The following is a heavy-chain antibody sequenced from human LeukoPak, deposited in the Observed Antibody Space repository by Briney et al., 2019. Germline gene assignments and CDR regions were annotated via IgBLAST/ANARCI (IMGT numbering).Heavy chain of an antibody. J-gene: IGHJ1*01. D-gene: IGHD2-2*01. Sequence: GGSLRLSCAAYGYTFSSYAMHWVRQAPGKGLEYVSAISSNGGSTYYANSVKGRFTISRDNSKNTLYLQMGSLRPEDMAVYYCARGVVPAATEYFQHWGQGTLVTVSS. CDR1: GYTFSSYA. CDR3: ARGVVPAATEYFQH. CDR2: ISSNGGST. V-gene: IGHV3-64*01.